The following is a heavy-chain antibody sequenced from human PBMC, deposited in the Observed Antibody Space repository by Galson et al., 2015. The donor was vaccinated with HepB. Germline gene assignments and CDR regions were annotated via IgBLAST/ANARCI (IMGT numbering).Heavy chain of an antibody. CDR3: ANPLSLWFGSPGAFDI. CDR1: GFTVSSNY. D-gene: IGHD3-10*01. Sequence: SLRLSCAASGFTVSSNYMSWVRQAPGKGLEWVSVIYSGGSTYYADSVKGRFTISRDNSKNTLYLQMNSLRAEDTAVYYCANPLSLWFGSPGAFDIWGQGTMVTVSS. CDR2: IYSGGST. J-gene: IGHJ3*02. V-gene: IGHV3-66*01.